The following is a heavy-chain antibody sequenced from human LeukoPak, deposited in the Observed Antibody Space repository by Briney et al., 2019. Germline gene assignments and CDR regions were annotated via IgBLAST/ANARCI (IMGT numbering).Heavy chain of an antibody. CDR2: IYPADSDT. V-gene: IGHV5-51*01. Sequence: GEFLKISCKGSGYSFTSYWIGWVRQMPGKGLEWMGIIYPADSDTRYSPSFQGQVTISADKSISTAYLQWSSLKASDTAMYYCARLRRRDGYKIDYWGQGTLVTVSS. D-gene: IGHD5-24*01. J-gene: IGHJ4*02. CDR1: GYSFTSYW. CDR3: ARLRRRDGYKIDY.